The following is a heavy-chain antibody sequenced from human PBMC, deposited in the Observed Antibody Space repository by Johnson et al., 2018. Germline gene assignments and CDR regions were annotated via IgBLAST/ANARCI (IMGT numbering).Heavy chain of an antibody. CDR3: ARVTETTGTTHYYDCGMDV. D-gene: IGHD4-17*01. V-gene: IGHV1-69*01. CDR2: IIPIFGTA. CDR1: GGTFSSYA. J-gene: IGHJ6*02. Sequence: QVQLVESGAEVKKPGSSVKVSCKASGGTFSSYAISWVRQAPGQGLEWMGGIIPIFGTANYAQKFQGRVTHTADESTSTAYMELSSLRSEDTAVYYCARVTETTGTTHYYDCGMDVWGQGTTVTVSS.